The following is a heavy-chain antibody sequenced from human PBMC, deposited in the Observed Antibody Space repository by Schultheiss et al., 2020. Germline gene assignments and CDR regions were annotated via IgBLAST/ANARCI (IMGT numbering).Heavy chain of an antibody. CDR3: ANQNYYYYYMDV. Sequence: SLKISCAASGFTFDDYAMHWVRQAPGKGLEWVSGISWNSGSIGYADSVKGRFTISRDNAKNSLYLQMNSLRAEDTALYYCANQNYYYYYMDVWGKGTTGTVS. CDR1: GFTFDDYA. CDR2: ISWNSGSI. V-gene: IGHV3-9*01. J-gene: IGHJ6*03.